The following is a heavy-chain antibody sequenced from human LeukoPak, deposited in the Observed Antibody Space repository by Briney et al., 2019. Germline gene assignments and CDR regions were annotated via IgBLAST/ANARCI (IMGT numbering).Heavy chain of an antibody. CDR3: ARRIGYSYGDWFDP. V-gene: IGHV1-3*01. D-gene: IGHD5-18*01. J-gene: IGHJ5*02. CDR2: INAGNGNT. CDR1: GYTFTSYA. Sequence: ASVKVSCKASGYTFTSYAMHWVRQAPGQRLEWMGWINAGNGNTKYSQKFQGRVTITRDTSASTAYMELSSLRSEDTAVYYCARRIGYSYGDWFDPWGQGTLVTVSS.